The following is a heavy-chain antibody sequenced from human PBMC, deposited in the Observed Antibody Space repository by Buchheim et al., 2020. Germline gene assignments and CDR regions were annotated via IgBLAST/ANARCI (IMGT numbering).Heavy chain of an antibody. CDR3: AKDEGVVVTAIGLDY. D-gene: IGHD2-21*02. J-gene: IGHJ4*02. Sequence: QVQLVESGGGVVQPGRSLRLSCVASGFTFSSYAMHWVRQAPGKGLEWVSLISYDGNSKYYIDSVKGRFTISRDNSKNTLYLQMNSLRPEDTAVYYCAKDEGVVVTAIGLDYWGQGTLVLSP. CDR2: ISYDGNSK. V-gene: IGHV3-30*04. CDR1: GFTFSSYA.